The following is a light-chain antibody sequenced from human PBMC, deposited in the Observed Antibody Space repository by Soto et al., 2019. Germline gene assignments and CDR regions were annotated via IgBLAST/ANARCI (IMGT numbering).Light chain of an antibody. CDR1: QSVSSN. Sequence: EIVMTQSPATLSVSPGERATLSCRASQSVSSNLAGYQQKPGQAPRLLIYGAATRATGIPARFSGSGSGTEFTLTISSLQSEDFAVYYCQQYNYWPPYTFGQGTQLEIK. CDR3: QQYNYWPPYT. CDR2: GAA. J-gene: IGKJ2*01. V-gene: IGKV3-15*01.